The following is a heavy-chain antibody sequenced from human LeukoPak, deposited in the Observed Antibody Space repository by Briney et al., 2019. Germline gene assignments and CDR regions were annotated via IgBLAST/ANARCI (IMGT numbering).Heavy chain of an antibody. V-gene: IGHV3-48*03. J-gene: IGHJ4*02. Sequence: PGGSLRLSCAASGFTFSSYEMNWVRQAPGKGLEWVSYISSSGSTIYYADSVKGRFTISRDNAKNSLYLQMNSLRAEDTAVYYCASRASGYSYGYPYYYSDYWGQGTLVTVSS. CDR2: ISSSGSTI. D-gene: IGHD5-18*01. CDR3: ASRASGYSYGYPYYYSDY. CDR1: GFTFSSYE.